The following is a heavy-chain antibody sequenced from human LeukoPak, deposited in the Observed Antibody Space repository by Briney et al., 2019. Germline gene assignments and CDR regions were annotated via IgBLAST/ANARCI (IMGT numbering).Heavy chain of an antibody. CDR3: AKVFTRVTTRSALDY. D-gene: IGHD4-11*01. V-gene: IGHV3-23*01. CDR1: GFTFSSYA. CDR2: ISGSGGST. J-gene: IGHJ4*02. Sequence: PGGSLRLSCAASGFTFSSYAMSWVRQAPGKGLEWVSAISGSGGSTYYADSVKGRFTISRDNSKNTLYLQMNSLRAADTAVYYCAKVFTRVTTRSALDYWGQGTLVTVSS.